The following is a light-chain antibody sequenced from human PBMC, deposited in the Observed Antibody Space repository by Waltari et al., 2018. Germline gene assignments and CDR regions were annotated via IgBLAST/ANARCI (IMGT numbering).Light chain of an antibody. CDR3: AAWDDSLNGPV. CDR2: SHN. CDR1: SSNLGSHT. J-gene: IGLJ3*02. Sequence: QSVLTQPPSASGTPGQRVTISCSGSSSNLGSHTVNWYQQLPGTAPKLLIYSHNQRPSGVPDRFSGSKSGTSASLAISGLQSEDEADYYCAAWDDSLNGPVFGGGTKLTVL. V-gene: IGLV1-44*01.